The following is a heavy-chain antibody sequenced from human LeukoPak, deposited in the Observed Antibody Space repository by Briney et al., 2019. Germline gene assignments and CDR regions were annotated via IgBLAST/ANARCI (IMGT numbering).Heavy chain of an antibody. CDR2: IKQDGGEK. CDR1: GFTLSTFW. J-gene: IGHJ4*02. Sequence: GGSLRLSCAASGFTLSTFWLSWVRQAPGKGLEWVATIKQDGGEKYYVDSVKGRFTISRDNAKNSLYLEMNTLGAEDTAVYYCARPIVGATDYWGQGTLVTVSP. V-gene: IGHV3-7*01. CDR3: ARPIVGATDY. D-gene: IGHD1-26*01.